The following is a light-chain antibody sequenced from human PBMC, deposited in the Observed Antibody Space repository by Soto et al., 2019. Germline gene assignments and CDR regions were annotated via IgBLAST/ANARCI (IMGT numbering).Light chain of an antibody. CDR3: QQSYSTPPT. Sequence: DIQMTQSPSSLSASVGDRVSITCRASQTISTYLNWYQQKPGKAPKLLIYAPSILQSGVPSRFSGSGSGTDFTLTISSLQPEDFATYYCQQSYSTPPTFGGGTKVEIK. V-gene: IGKV1-39*01. CDR2: APS. CDR1: QTISTY. J-gene: IGKJ4*01.